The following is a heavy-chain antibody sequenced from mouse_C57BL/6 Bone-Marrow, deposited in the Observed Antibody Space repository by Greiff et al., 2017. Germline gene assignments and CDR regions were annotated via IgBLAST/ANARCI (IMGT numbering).Heavy chain of an antibody. CDR1: GYTFTSYW. CDR3: ARGEYYYGSSYGGAWFAY. CDR2: INPSSGYT. J-gene: IGHJ3*01. D-gene: IGHD1-1*01. Sequence: QVHVKQSGAELAKPGASVKLSCKASGYTFTSYWMHWVKQRPGQGLEWIGYINPSSGYTKYNQKFKDKATLTADKSSSTAYMQLSSLTYEDSAVYYCARGEYYYGSSYGGAWFAYWGQGTLVTVSA. V-gene: IGHV1-7*01.